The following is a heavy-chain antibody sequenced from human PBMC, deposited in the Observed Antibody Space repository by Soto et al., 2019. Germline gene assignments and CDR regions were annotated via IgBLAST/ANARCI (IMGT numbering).Heavy chain of an antibody. Sequence: ASVKVSCKASGYTFTGYYMHWVRQAPGQGLEWMGWINPNSGGTNYAQKFQGWVTMTRDTSISTAYMELSRLRSDDTAVYYCARGLTDSPGGQLVDYWGQGTLVTVSS. CDR1: GYTFTGYY. J-gene: IGHJ4*02. V-gene: IGHV1-2*04. CDR2: INPNSGGT. D-gene: IGHD6-6*01. CDR3: ARGLTDSPGGQLVDY.